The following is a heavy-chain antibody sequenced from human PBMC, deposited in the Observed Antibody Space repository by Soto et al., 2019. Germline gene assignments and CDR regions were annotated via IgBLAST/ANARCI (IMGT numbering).Heavy chain of an antibody. J-gene: IGHJ5*02. Sequence: ILSLTWSVAGDYSDVGGDCWTWIQQRPGKGLEWMGYIYYTGKTYYNPSLESRLTMSVDRSKNQFSLRLTSVTAADTAVYFCGRDLTSNANCIDPWGQGTLVIVSS. CDR3: GRDLTSNANCIDP. D-gene: IGHD2-2*01. CDR2: IYYTGKT. CDR1: GDYSDVGGDC. V-gene: IGHV4-30-4*01.